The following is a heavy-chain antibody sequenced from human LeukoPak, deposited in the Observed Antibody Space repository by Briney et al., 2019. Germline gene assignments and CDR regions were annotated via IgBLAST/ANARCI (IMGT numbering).Heavy chain of an antibody. D-gene: IGHD1-26*01. J-gene: IGHJ5*02. CDR1: GYTFTGYY. CDR2: INPNSSGT. CDR3: ARDNSVGDTAWWFDP. V-gene: IGHV1-2*02. Sequence: GASVKVSCKASGYTFTGYYMHWVRQAPGQGLEWMGWINPNSSGTNYAQKFQGRVTMTRDTSISTAYMELSRLRSDDTAVYYCARDNSVGDTAWWFDPWGQGTLVTVSS.